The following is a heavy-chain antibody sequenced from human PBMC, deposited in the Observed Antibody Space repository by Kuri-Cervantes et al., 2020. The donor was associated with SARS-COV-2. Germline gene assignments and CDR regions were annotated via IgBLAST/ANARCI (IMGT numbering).Heavy chain of an antibody. J-gene: IGHJ4*02. V-gene: IGHV4-59*04. CDR1: GGSISSYY. Sequence: GSLRLSCTVSGGSISSYYWSWIRQPPGKGLEWIGYIYYSGSTYYNPSLKSRVTISVDTSKNQFSPKLSSVTAADTAVYYCAGGEYQLLYAYSYGSIDYWGQGTLVIVSS. CDR2: IYYSGST. D-gene: IGHD2-2*02. CDR3: AGGEYQLLYAYSYGSIDY.